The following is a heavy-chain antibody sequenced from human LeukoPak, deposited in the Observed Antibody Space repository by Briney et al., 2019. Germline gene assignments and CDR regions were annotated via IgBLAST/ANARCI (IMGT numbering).Heavy chain of an antibody. CDR1: GGTFSNYA. CDR2: IIPIFGTA. Sequence: SVKVSCKASGGTFSNYAISWVRQAPGQGLEWMGGIIPIFGTANYAQKFRGRVTITADKSTRTAYMELSSLRSEDTAVYYCARGNDSRDPPHFDYWGQGTLVTVSS. D-gene: IGHD3-16*01. CDR3: ARGNDSRDPPHFDY. J-gene: IGHJ4*02. V-gene: IGHV1-69*06.